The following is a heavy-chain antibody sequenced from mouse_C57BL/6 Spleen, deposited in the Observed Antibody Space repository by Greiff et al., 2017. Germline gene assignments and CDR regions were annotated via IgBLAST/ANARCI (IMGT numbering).Heavy chain of an antibody. Sequence: EVKLMESEGGLVQPGSSMKLSCTASGFTFSDYYMAWVRQVPEKGLEWVANINYDGSSTYYLDSLKSRFIISRDNAKNILYLQMSSLKSEDTATYYCARRTTVGYFDVWGTGTTVTVSS. CDR1: GFTFSDYY. J-gene: IGHJ1*03. V-gene: IGHV5-16*01. CDR2: INYDGSST. CDR3: ARRTTVGYFDV. D-gene: IGHD1-1*01.